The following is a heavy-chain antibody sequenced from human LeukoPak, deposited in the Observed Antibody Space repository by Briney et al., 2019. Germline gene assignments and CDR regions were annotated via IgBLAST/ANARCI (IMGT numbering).Heavy chain of an antibody. D-gene: IGHD3-16*01. CDR1: GFTFSSYG. Sequence: GGSLRLSCAASGFTFSSYGMPWVRQAPGKGLEWVAVISYDGSNKYYADSVKGRFTISRDNSKNTLYLQMISLRAEDTAVYYCAKGGGGGLSADYWGQGTLVTVSS. CDR3: AKGGGGGLSADY. CDR2: ISYDGSNK. V-gene: IGHV3-30*18. J-gene: IGHJ4*02.